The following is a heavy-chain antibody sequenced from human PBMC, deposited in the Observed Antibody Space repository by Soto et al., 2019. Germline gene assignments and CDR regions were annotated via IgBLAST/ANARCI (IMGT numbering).Heavy chain of an antibody. V-gene: IGHV1-2*04. CDR3: AIPLIAAGYYGMDV. D-gene: IGHD6-25*01. Sequence: ASVKVSCKASGYTLTGYYMHWVRQAPGQGLEWMGWINPNSGGTNYAQKFQGWVTMTRDTSISTAYMELSRLRSDDTAVYYCAIPLIAAGYYGMDVWGQGTTVTVSS. J-gene: IGHJ6*02. CDR1: GYTLTGYY. CDR2: INPNSGGT.